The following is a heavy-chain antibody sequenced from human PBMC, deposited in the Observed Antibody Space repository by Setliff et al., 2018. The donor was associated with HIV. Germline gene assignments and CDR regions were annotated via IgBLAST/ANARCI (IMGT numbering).Heavy chain of an antibody. CDR3: ARGWTSWYNTSPYYFDL. Sequence: SETLSLTCAVSGGSISSSNWWSWVRQPPGKGLEWIGEIYHSGSTNYNPSLKSRVSISVDKSKNQFSLKLSSVTAADTAVYYCARGWTSWYNTSPYYFDLWGRGTLVTVSS. CDR1: GGSISSSNW. J-gene: IGHJ4*02. V-gene: IGHV4-4*02. CDR2: IYHSGST. D-gene: IGHD1-20*01.